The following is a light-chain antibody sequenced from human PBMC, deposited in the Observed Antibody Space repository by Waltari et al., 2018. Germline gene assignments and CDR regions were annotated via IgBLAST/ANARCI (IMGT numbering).Light chain of an antibody. Sequence: QSVLTQPPSASGTPGQTVTISCSGTSSNIGANFVFWYQQLPGSAPRLIIYNNARRPSGVPDRFAGSKSGTSGSLVISGIRAEDEADYICASWDDSMSVAFGGGTKLTVL. CDR3: ASWDDSMSVA. V-gene: IGLV1-47*01. CDR2: NNA. J-gene: IGLJ2*01. CDR1: SSNIGANF.